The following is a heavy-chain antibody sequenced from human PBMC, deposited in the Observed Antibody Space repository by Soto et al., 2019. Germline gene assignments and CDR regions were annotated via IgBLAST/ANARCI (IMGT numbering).Heavy chain of an antibody. V-gene: IGHV3-15*01. J-gene: IGHJ4*02. Sequence: EVHLVESGGGLVTAGGSLRLSCAASGLTFTNAWMTWVRQAPGKGLEWVGCIKSQADGVTIDYAAPVKGRVTISRDDSEKRVYLQMRSLKTEDAAVYYCDTGGYYIDYWGQGTLVTVSS. CDR3: DTGGYYIDY. CDR2: IKSQADGVTI. D-gene: IGHD3-3*01. CDR1: GLTFTNAW.